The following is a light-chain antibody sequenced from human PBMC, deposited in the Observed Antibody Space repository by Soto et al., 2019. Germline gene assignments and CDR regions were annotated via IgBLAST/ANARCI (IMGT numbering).Light chain of an antibody. CDR2: DAS. Sequence: EIVLTQSPATLSLSPGERSTLSCMASQSVSSYLAWYQQKPGQSPRLLIYDASNRATGITARFSGSGSGTDFTLTINNLQPEDFAVYYCQQRSNWPITFGQGTRLEIK. V-gene: IGKV3-11*01. CDR3: QQRSNWPIT. J-gene: IGKJ5*01. CDR1: QSVSSY.